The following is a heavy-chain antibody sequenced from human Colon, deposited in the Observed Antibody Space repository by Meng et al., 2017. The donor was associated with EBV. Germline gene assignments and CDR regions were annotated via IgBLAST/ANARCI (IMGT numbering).Heavy chain of an antibody. Sequence: VPWFVHPSGTLSLHNTYICASFISANWFSLVRLPSGKRLEWIGEEQHVGNTNYNQSLTSRDTISVDRSNDQYCLSLSSGSAADAALYCSACVNAYKYPSFDYWGQGTLVTVSS. CDR2: EQHVGNT. D-gene: IGHD5-24*01. CDR3: ACVNAYKYPSFDY. CDR1: CASFISANW. J-gene: IGHJ4*02. V-gene: IGHV4-4*01.